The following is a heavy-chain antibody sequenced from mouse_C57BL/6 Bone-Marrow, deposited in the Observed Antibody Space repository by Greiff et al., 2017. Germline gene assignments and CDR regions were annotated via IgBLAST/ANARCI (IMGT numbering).Heavy chain of an antibody. CDR3: ARWALLRWMDY. CDR1: GYTFTSYW. CDR2: IHPNSGST. V-gene: IGHV1-64*01. J-gene: IGHJ4*01. Sequence: QVQLQQPGAELVKPGASVKLSCKASGYTFTSYWMHWVKQRPGQGLEWIGMIHPNSGSTNYNEKFKSKATLTVDKSSSPAYMQLSSLTSEDSAVYYCARWALLRWMDYWGQGTSVTVSS. D-gene: IGHD1-1*02.